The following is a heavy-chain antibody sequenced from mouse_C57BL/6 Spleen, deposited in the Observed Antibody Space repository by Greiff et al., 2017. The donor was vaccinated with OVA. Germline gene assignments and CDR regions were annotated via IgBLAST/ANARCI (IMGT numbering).Heavy chain of an antibody. CDR2: INPSSGYT. V-gene: IGHV1-4*01. Sequence: QVQLQQSGAELARPGASVKMSCKASGYTFTSYTMHWVKQRPGQGLEWIGYINPSSGYTKYNQKFKDKATLTADKSSSTAYMQLSSLTSEDSAVYYCARYGNYEDYAMDYWGQGTSVTVSS. CDR1: GYTFTSYT. J-gene: IGHJ4*01. CDR3: ARYGNYEDYAMDY. D-gene: IGHD2-1*01.